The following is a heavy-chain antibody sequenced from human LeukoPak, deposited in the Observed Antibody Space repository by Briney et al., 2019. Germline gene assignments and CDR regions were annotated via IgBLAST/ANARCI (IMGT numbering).Heavy chain of an antibody. CDR1: GGSIGSYY. D-gene: IGHD1-26*01. J-gene: IGHJ4*02. CDR2: SYTTGST. V-gene: IGHV4-4*07. CDR3: ARSGGSGFQLDS. Sequence: PSETLSLTCTVSGGSIGSYYWSWIRQPAGKGLEWIGRSYTTGSTNYNPSLKGRVTISLDTSKNQLSLDLSSVTAADTAVYYCARSGGSGFQLDSWGQGTLVTVSS.